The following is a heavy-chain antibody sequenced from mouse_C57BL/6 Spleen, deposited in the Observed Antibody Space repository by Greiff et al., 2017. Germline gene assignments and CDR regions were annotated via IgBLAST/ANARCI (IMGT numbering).Heavy chain of an antibody. Sequence: VQLQQSGPELVRPGASVKISCKAPGYTFTRHWMQWVRPRPGQGLEWIGEIFPGGGCTYYNEKFKGKSTLTEDTSSSAAYMQLSSLTSEDAAVYFCASDGRSYVPDYWGQGTTLTVSA. D-gene: IGHD1-1*01. CDR3: ASDGRSYVPDY. CDR2: IFPGGGCT. J-gene: IGHJ2*01. CDR1: GYTFTRHW. V-gene: IGHV1-56*01.